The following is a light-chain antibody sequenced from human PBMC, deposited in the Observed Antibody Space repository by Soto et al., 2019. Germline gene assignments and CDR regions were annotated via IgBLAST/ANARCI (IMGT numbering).Light chain of an antibody. Sequence: DIPMTQSPSSLSASVGDRVTITCRASQSISSYLTWYQQKPGKAPKLLIYAASSLQSGVPSRFTGSGSGTDFTLTISRLQPEDFANYYCQQSYTTPLSFGGGTKVEIK. CDR1: QSISSY. J-gene: IGKJ4*01. CDR3: QQSYTTPLS. CDR2: AAS. V-gene: IGKV1-39*01.